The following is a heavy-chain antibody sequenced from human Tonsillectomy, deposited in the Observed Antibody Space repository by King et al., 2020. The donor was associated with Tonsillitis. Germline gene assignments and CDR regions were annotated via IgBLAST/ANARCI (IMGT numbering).Heavy chain of an antibody. V-gene: IGHV5-51*01. CDR2: IYPGNSDT. CDR1: GYSFTSYW. Sequence: VQLVQSGAEVKKPGESLKISCKGSGYSFTSYWIDWVRQMPGKGLEWMGIIYPGNSDTRYSQSFQGQVTISADKSISTAYLQWSSLKASDTAMYYCARHNRYYDSSGESHVRNGVGPSGFYPWGQGTLVTVSP. J-gene: IGHJ5*02. CDR3: ARHNRYYDSSGESHVRNGVGPSGFYP. D-gene: IGHD3-22*01.